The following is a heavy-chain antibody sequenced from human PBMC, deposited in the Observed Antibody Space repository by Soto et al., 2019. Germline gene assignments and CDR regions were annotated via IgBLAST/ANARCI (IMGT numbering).Heavy chain of an antibody. CDR2: ISYDGSNK. J-gene: IGHJ4*02. V-gene: IGHV3-30-3*01. D-gene: IGHD3-10*01. CDR3: ARPLPGLEGYYFDY. CDR1: GFTFSSYA. Sequence: QVQLVESGGGVVQPGRSLRLSCAASGFTFSSYAMHWVRQAPGKGLEWVAVISYDGSNKYYADSVKGRFTISRDNSKNTLYLQMNSLRAEDTAVYYCARPLPGLEGYYFDYWGQGTLVTVSS.